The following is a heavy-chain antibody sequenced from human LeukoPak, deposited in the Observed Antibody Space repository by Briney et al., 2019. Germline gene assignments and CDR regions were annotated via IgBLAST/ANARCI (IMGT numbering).Heavy chain of an antibody. D-gene: IGHD3-10*01. CDR3: GRDNYGSIDF. CDR1: GFTFPTYW. CDR2: MNHDGTIT. V-gene: IGHV3-74*01. J-gene: IGHJ4*02. Sequence: GGSLRLSCSAPGFTFPTYWMIWVRQVPGEGLVYVSHMNHDGTITNYADSVKGRFTMSRDNARNTVFLQMDGLRAEDTAVYYCGRDNYGSIDFWGQGVLVTVSS.